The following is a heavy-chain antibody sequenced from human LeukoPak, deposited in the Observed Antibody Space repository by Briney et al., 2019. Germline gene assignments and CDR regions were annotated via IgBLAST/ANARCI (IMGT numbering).Heavy chain of an antibody. J-gene: IGHJ4*02. V-gene: IGHV1-46*01. Sequence: GASVEVSCKVSGNTFTTYFMHWVRQAPGQGLEWMGIISPSGGSTNYAQKFQDRVTMTRDTSTSTVYMELSSLRSEDTAVYYCARVAEWLAPFIYWGQGTLVTVSS. CDR1: GNTFTTYF. CDR3: ARVAEWLAPFIY. CDR2: ISPSGGST. D-gene: IGHD6-19*01.